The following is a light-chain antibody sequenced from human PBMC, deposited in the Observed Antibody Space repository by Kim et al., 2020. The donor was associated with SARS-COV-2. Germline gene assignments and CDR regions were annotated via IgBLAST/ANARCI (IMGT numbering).Light chain of an antibody. CDR1: KLGDNY. CDR2: QDT. V-gene: IGLV3-1*01. Sequence: SYELTQPHSVSVSPGQTASITCSGDKLGDNYACWYQQRPGQAPLLVIYQDTKRPSGIPERFSGSNSGNTATLTISGTQAMDEADYYCQAWDSRTYVVFGGGTKLTV. J-gene: IGLJ2*01. CDR3: QAWDSRTYVV.